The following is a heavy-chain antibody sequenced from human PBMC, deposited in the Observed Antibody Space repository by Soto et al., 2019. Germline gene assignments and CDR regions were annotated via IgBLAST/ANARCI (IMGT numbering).Heavy chain of an antibody. V-gene: IGHV3-53*04. D-gene: IGHD2-8*01. J-gene: IGHJ5*02. Sequence: GGSLRLSCAASGFTVSSNYMSWVRQAPGKGLEWVSVIYSGGSTYYADSVKGRFTISRHNSKNTLYLQMNSLRAEDTAVYYCARVNIVLMVYETSYWFDPWGQGTLVTVSS. CDR2: IYSGGST. CDR1: GFTVSSNY. CDR3: ARVNIVLMVYETSYWFDP.